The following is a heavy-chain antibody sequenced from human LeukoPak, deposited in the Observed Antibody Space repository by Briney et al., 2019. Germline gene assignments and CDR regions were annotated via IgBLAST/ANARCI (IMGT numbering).Heavy chain of an antibody. V-gene: IGHV3-74*01. CDR1: GFTLSSSW. CDR2: FSSDGTTI. D-gene: IGHD3-3*01. J-gene: IGHJ5*02. CDR3: RRADDA. Sequence: GGSLRLFCPASGFTLSSSWMDCVRQVPGKGLVWVSLFSSDGTTISYADSVKGRFTISRDNAKNTLYLQMNSLRAEDTAVYYCRRADDAWGQGTLVTVSS.